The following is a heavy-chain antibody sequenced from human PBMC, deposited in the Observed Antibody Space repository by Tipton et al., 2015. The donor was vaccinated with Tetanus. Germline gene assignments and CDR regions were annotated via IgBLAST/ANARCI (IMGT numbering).Heavy chain of an antibody. V-gene: IGHV4-39*07. CDR2: IYYSGST. CDR1: GGSISTRNYF. CDR3: ARDRGVRGGYYYYHGMDV. Sequence: TLSLTCTVSGGSISTRNYFWGWIRQAPGKGLEWIGNIYYSGSTDYNPSLKSRAAISVDTSQKQISLKVNSVTAADTAVYYCARDRGVRGGYYYYHGMDVWGQGTTVTVSS. J-gene: IGHJ6*02. D-gene: IGHD3-10*01.